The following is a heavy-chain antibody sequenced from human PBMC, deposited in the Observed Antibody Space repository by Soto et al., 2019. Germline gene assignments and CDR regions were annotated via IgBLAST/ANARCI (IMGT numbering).Heavy chain of an antibody. CDR1: GFTFSTHG. Sequence: EVQLVESGGGLVQPGGSLRLSCVASGFTFSTHGMHWVRRAPGKGLVWVSRITSNGSSITYADSVKGRFTISRDNAKKRLYLQLNPLRADHTAVYYCARGWQGAHDYRGQVNLVTVSS. D-gene: IGHD3-16*01. V-gene: IGHV3-74*03. CDR3: ARGWQGAHDY. CDR2: ITSNGSSI. J-gene: IGHJ4*02.